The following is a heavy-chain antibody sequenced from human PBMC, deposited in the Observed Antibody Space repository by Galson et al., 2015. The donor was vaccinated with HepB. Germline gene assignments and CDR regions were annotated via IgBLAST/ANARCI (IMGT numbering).Heavy chain of an antibody. J-gene: IGHJ4*02. CDR2: IYHSGSI. CDR3: ARVLTGGGYLFDY. V-gene: IGHV4-30-2*01. Sequence: LSLTCAVSGGSISSAGYSWSWIRQPPGKGLEWIGYIYHSGSIYYNPSLKRRVSISADRSKNQFSLKLRFVTAADTAVYYCARVLTGGGYLFDYWGQGIPVTVSS. CDR1: GGSISSAGYS. D-gene: IGHD2-15*01.